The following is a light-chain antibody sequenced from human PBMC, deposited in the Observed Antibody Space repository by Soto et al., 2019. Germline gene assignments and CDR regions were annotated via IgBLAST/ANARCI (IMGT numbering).Light chain of an antibody. J-gene: IGLJ1*01. Sequence: QSVLTQPASVSGSPGQSITISCTGTSSDVGDNNYVSWYQQHPGKAPKLMIYDVTHRPSGISNRFSDSKSGNTASLTISGLQAEDEADYYCSSYTSSSTLDVFGTGTNLTVL. V-gene: IGLV2-14*01. CDR3: SSYTSSSTLDV. CDR2: DVT. CDR1: SSDVGDNNY.